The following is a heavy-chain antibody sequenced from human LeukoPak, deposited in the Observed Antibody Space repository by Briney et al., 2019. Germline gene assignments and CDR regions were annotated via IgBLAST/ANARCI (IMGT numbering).Heavy chain of an antibody. CDR2: INSDGSST. J-gene: IGHJ5*02. Sequence: GGSLRLSCAASGFTFSSYWMHWVRQAPGKGLVWVSRINSDGSSTSYADSVKGRFTISRDNAKNTLYLQMNSLRAEDTAVYYCARGTGGSLRFDPWGQGTLVTVSS. D-gene: IGHD6-25*01. V-gene: IGHV3-74*01. CDR1: GFTFSSYW. CDR3: ARGTGGSLRFDP.